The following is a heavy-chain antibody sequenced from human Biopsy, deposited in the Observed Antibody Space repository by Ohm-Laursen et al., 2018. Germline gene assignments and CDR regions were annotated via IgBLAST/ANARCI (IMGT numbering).Heavy chain of an antibody. CDR1: GGSISSSY. D-gene: IGHD3-16*01. CDR3: AKQWSYYESFTQHYRGDFDY. CDR2: ISYSGST. J-gene: IGHJ4*02. Sequence: SDTLSLTCCVSGGSISSSYWSWIRQPPGKGLEWIGYISYSGSTSHNPSLKSRVTISADTSKNQLSLTLSSLTAADTAVYFCAKQWSYYESFTQHYRGDFDYWGQGTLVIVSS. V-gene: IGHV4-59*08.